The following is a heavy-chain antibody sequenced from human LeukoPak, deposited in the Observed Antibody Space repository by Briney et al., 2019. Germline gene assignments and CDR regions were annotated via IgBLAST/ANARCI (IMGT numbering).Heavy chain of an antibody. Sequence: ASVKVSCKASGYTFTSYYMHWVRQATGQGLEWMGWMNPNSGNTGYAQKFQGRVTMTRNTSISTAYMELSSLRSEDTAVYYCARGRDSSGPGGDYWGQGTLVTVSS. V-gene: IGHV1-8*02. CDR3: ARGRDSSGPGGDY. CDR1: GYTFTSYY. J-gene: IGHJ4*02. D-gene: IGHD6-19*01. CDR2: MNPNSGNT.